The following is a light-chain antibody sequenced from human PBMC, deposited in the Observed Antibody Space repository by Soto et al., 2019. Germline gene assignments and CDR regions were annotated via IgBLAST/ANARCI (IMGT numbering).Light chain of an antibody. Sequence: IVMTQSPATLSVSPGESATLSCRASQNVYSYVAWYQQTPGTAPILLIDSASTRATGIPARFSGSGSGTEFTLTISSLQSEDVTVYSCLQYHNLWAFGQGTKVDI. CDR3: LQYHNLWA. V-gene: IGKV3-15*01. CDR1: QNVYSY. CDR2: SAS. J-gene: IGKJ1*01.